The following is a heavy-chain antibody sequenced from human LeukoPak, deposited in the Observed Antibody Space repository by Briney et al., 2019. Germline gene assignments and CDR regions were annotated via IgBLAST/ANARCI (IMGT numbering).Heavy chain of an antibody. J-gene: IGHJ4*02. CDR1: GFTFSNAW. Sequence: PGGSLRLSCAASGFTFSNAWMSWVRQAPGKGLEWVGRIKSKTDGGTTDYAAPVKGRFTISRDDSKNTLYLQMNSLKTEDTALYYCPPLATDSTSSPPTFDYGGQETLAPVPS. V-gene: IGHV3-15*01. CDR3: PPLATDSTSSPPTFDY. CDR2: IKSKTDGGTT. D-gene: IGHD6-6*01.